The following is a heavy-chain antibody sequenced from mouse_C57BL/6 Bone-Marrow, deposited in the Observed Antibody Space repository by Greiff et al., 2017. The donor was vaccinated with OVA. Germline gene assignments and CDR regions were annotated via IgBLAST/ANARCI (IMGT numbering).Heavy chain of an antibody. CDR1: GFTFSSYG. J-gene: IGHJ2*01. CDR2: ISSGGSYT. CDR3: ARGRAGTSFDY. Sequence: EVQLVESGGDLVKPGGSLKLSCAASGFTFSSYGMSWVRQTPDKRLEWVATISSGGSYTYYPDSVKGRFTISRDNAKNTLYLQMSSLKSADTAMYYCARGRAGTSFDYWGQGTTLTVSS. V-gene: IGHV5-6*01. D-gene: IGHD3-3*01.